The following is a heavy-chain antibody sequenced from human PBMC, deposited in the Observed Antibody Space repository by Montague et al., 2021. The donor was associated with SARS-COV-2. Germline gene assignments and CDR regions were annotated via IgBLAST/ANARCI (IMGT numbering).Heavy chain of an antibody. CDR3: ARLTAGYGSGGVCYCVAGFDF. CDR1: GGSISSGGYY. CDR2: IYYSGST. Sequence: TLSLTCTVSGGSISSGGYYWSWIRQHPGKGLEWIGYIYYSGSTYYNPSLKSRVTISVDTSKNQFSLKLSSVTAADTAVYYCARLTAGYGSGGVCYCVAGFDFWGQGTLVTVSS. V-gene: IGHV4-31*03. D-gene: IGHD2-15*01. J-gene: IGHJ4*02.